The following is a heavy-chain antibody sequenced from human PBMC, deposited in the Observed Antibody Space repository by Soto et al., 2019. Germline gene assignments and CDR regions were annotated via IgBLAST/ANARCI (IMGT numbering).Heavy chain of an antibody. Sequence: GQSLKVSCKGSGYSFTSYWIGWVRQMPGKGLEWMGIIYPGDSDTRYSPSFQGQVTISADKPISTAYLQWSSLKASDTAMYYCASHLRKVKRRPPRAIDICGQATMGT. D-gene: IGHD1-26*01. CDR3: ASHLRKVKRRPPRAIDI. CDR1: GYSFTSYW. V-gene: IGHV5-51*01. CDR2: IYPGDSDT. J-gene: IGHJ3*02.